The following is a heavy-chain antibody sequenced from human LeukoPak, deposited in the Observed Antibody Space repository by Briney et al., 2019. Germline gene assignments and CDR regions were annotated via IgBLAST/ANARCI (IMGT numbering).Heavy chain of an antibody. CDR2: ISWNSGNI. D-gene: IGHD6-19*01. CDR1: GFTFDDYA. CDR3: AKDLETLMYSSGFPE. V-gene: IGHV3-9*01. Sequence: GGSLRLSCAASGFTFDDYAMHWVRQAPGKGLEWVAGISWNSGNIGYADSVKGRFTISRDNAKNSLYLQMNSPRAEDTALYYCAKDLETLMYSSGFPEWGQGTLVTVSS. J-gene: IGHJ4*02.